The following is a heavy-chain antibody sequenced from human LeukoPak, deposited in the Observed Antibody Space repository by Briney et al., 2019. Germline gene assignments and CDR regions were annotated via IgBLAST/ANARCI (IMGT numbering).Heavy chain of an antibody. Sequence: GGSLRLSCAASGFTFTRYAMTWVRQAPGKGLEWVSIIPDRGRSTYYADSAKGRFTISRDNSKNTLYLQMNSLRAEDTAVYYCAAGDYDSGSHGFDYWGQGTLVTVSS. CDR1: GFTFTRYA. CDR2: IPDRGRST. J-gene: IGHJ4*02. CDR3: AAGDYDSGSHGFDY. V-gene: IGHV3-23*01. D-gene: IGHD3-10*01.